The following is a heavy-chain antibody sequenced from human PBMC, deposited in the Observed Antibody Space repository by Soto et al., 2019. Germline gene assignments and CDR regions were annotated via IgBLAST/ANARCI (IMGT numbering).Heavy chain of an antibody. Sequence: SETLSLTCTVSGGSISSGGYYWSWIRQYPGKGLEWIGYIYYSGSTYYNPSLKSRVTISVDTSKNQFSLKLSSVTAADTAVYYCAGGYYYYYGMDVWGQGTTVTVSS. V-gene: IGHV4-31*03. J-gene: IGHJ6*02. CDR3: AGGYYYYYGMDV. CDR1: GGSISSGGYY. CDR2: IYYSGST. D-gene: IGHD3-16*01.